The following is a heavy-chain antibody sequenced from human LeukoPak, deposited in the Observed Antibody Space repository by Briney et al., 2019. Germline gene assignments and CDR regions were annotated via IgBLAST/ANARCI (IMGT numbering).Heavy chain of an antibody. CDR1: GFTFSSYG. Sequence: GRSLRLSCAASGFTFSSYGMHWVRQAPGKGLEWVAVIWYDGSNKYYADSVKGRFTISRDNSKNTLYLQMNSLRAEDTAVYYCARESMRGGDCLDYWGQGTLVTVSS. CDR2: IWYDGSNK. V-gene: IGHV3-33*01. J-gene: IGHJ4*02. CDR3: ARESMRGGDCLDY. D-gene: IGHD2-21*02.